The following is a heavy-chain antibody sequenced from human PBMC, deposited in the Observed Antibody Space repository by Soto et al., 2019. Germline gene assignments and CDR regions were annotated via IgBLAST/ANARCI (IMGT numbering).Heavy chain of an antibody. Sequence: QVQLVESGGGVVQPGRSLRLSCAASGFTFSSYGMHWVRKDPGKGLEWVAVISYDGSNKYYADSVKGRFTISRDNSKNTLYLQMNSLRAEDTAVYYCASGNDAFDIWGQWTMVTVSS. CDR3: ASGNDAFDI. D-gene: IGHD1-26*01. J-gene: IGHJ3*02. CDR2: ISYDGSNK. V-gene: IGHV3-30*03. CDR1: GFTFSSYG.